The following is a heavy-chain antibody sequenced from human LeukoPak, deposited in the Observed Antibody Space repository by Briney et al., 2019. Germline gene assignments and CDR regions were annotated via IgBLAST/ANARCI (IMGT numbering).Heavy chain of an antibody. J-gene: IGHJ3*02. CDR3: ASLDIVVVPAANGGDAFDI. CDR1: GFTFSSYW. D-gene: IGHD2-2*03. Sequence: GGSLRLSGAASGFTFSSYWMHWVRQAPGKGLVWVSRINSDGSSTSYADSVKGRFTISRDNAKNTLYLQMNSLRAEDTAVYYCASLDIVVVPAANGGDAFDIWGQGTMVTVSS. CDR2: INSDGSST. V-gene: IGHV3-74*01.